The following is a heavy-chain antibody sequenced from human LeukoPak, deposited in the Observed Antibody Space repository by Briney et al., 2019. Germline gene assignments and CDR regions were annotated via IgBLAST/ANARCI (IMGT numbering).Heavy chain of an antibody. Sequence: SETLSLTCTVSGGSVSSGSDYWSWIRQPPGKGLEWIGHISYSGSTNYNPSLKSQVTISLDTSKNQLSLKLSSVTTADTAVYYCARGQAALWFGELWGQGTLVTVSS. D-gene: IGHD3-10*01. CDR3: ARGQAALWFGEL. J-gene: IGHJ4*02. CDR1: GGSVSSGSDY. CDR2: ISYSGST. V-gene: IGHV4-61*01.